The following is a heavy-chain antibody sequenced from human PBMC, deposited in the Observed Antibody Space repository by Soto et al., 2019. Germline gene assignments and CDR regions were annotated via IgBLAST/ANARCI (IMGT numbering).Heavy chain of an antibody. D-gene: IGHD3-9*01. Sequence: SETLSLTCTVSGGSVSSGSYYWSWIRQPPGKGLEWIGYIYYSGSTNYNPSLKSRVTISVDTSKNQFSLKLSSVTAADTAVYYCARQRLRYFGPFDYWGQGTLVTVSS. CDR3: ARQRLRYFGPFDY. CDR2: IYYSGST. J-gene: IGHJ4*02. CDR1: GGSVSSGSYY. V-gene: IGHV4-61*01.